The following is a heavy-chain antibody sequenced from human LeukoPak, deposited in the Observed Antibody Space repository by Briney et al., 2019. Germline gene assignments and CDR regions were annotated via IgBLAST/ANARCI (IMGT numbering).Heavy chain of an antibody. CDR1: GDSVSSGSYY. V-gene: IGHV4-61*01. D-gene: IGHD6-25*01. CDR3: ASGKGGYRGPFDP. Sequence: SETLSLTCTVSGDSVSSGSYYWSWIRQPPGKGLEWIGYIYYTGSTNSIPSLKSRVTMSLDTSKNQLSLKLSSVTAADTAVYYCASGKGGYRGPFDPWGQGTLVTVSS. CDR2: IYYTGST. J-gene: IGHJ5*02.